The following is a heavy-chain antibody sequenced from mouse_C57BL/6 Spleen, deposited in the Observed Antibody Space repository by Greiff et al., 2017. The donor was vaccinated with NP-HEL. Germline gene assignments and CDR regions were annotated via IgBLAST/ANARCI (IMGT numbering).Heavy chain of an antibody. CDR1: GYTFTSYW. Sequence: QVQLKQSGAELVRPGSSVKLSCKASGYTFTSYWMHWVKQRPIQGLEWIGNIDPSDSETHYNQKFKDKATLTVDKSSSTAYMQLSSLTSEDSAVYYCARGYYDEAYLDYWGQGTTLTVSS. CDR2: IDPSDSET. D-gene: IGHD2-4*01. J-gene: IGHJ2*01. CDR3: ARGYYDEAYLDY. V-gene: IGHV1-52*01.